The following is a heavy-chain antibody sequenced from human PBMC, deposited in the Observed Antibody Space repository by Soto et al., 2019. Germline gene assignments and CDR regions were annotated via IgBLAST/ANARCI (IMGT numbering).Heavy chain of an antibody. V-gene: IGHV4-34*01. Sequence: SETMSLTCAVYGGSFSGYDWSWIRQPTGKGLEWIGEINHSGSTNYNPSLKSRVTISVDTSKNQFSLKLSSVTAADTAVYYCARVVGDVWGQGTTVTVSS. CDR2: INHSGST. CDR1: GGSFSGYD. D-gene: IGHD2-15*01. J-gene: IGHJ6*02. CDR3: ARVVGDV.